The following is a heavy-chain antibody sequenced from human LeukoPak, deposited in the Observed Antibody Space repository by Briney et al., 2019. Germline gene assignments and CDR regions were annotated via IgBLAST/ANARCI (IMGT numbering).Heavy chain of an antibody. CDR2: IYPGDSDT. Sequence: GXSLQISCQGSGYIFTSYWIGWVRQLPGKGLEWMGIIYPGDSDTRYSPSFQGQVTISADKSISTAYLQWSSLKASDTAMYYCAAEGGWDAFDIWGQGTMVTVSS. V-gene: IGHV5-51*01. CDR3: AAEGGWDAFDI. CDR1: GYIFTSYW. J-gene: IGHJ3*02. D-gene: IGHD2-15*01.